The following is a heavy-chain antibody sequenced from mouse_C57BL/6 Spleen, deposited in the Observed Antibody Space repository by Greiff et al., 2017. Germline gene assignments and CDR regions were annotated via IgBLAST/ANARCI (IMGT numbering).Heavy chain of an antibody. J-gene: IGHJ4*01. CDR1: GYSITSGYD. Sequence: VQLQQSGPGMVKPSQSLSLTCTVTGYSITSGYDWHWIRHFPGNKLEWMGYISYSGSTNYNPSLKSRISITHDTSKNHFFLKLNSVTTEDTATYYCARWGYYAMDYWGQGTSVTVSA. CDR2: ISYSGST. V-gene: IGHV3-1*01. CDR3: ARWGYYAMDY.